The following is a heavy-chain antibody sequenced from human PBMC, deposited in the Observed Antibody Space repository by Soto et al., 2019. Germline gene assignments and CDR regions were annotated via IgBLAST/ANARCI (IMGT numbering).Heavy chain of an antibody. V-gene: IGHV3-23*01. D-gene: IGHD2-15*01. CDR2: VSGSGGST. CDR3: ARRRPATYFDY. Sequence: EVQLLESGGGLVQPGGSLRLSCAASGFTFSSYAKRWVRQAPGKGLEWVSAVSGSGGSTYYADSVKGRFTISRDNSKNTLYLQMNSLRSEDTAVYYCARRRPATYFDYWGQGTLVTVSS. J-gene: IGHJ4*02. CDR1: GFTFSSYA.